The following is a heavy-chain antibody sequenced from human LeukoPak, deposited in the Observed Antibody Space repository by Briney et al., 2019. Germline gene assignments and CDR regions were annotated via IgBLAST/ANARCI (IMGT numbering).Heavy chain of an antibody. CDR3: ARGLGYCSGGSCHNNWFDP. CDR2: IIPIFGTA. V-gene: IGHV1-69*13. J-gene: IGHJ5*02. Sequence: PSVKVSCKASGGTFSSYAISWVRQAPGQGLEWMGGIIPIFGTANYAQKFQGRVTITADESTSTAYMELSSLRSEDTAVYYCARGLGYCSGGSCHNNWFDPWGQGTLVTVSS. CDR1: GGTFSSYA. D-gene: IGHD2-15*01.